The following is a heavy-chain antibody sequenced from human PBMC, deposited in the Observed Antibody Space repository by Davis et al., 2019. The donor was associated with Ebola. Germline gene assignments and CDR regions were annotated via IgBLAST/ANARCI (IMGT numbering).Heavy chain of an antibody. J-gene: IGHJ2*01. Sequence: PGGSLRLSCAASGFTFSNYAMHWVRQAPGKGLEWVTVISYDGSNKYYGDSVKGRFTISRDASKNTLYLQMNSLSGEDTAVYYCAKKGWNGGYFDLWGRGTLVTVSS. CDR1: GFTFSNYA. CDR3: AKKGWNGGYFDL. D-gene: IGHD1-1*01. CDR2: ISYDGSNK. V-gene: IGHV3-30-3*02.